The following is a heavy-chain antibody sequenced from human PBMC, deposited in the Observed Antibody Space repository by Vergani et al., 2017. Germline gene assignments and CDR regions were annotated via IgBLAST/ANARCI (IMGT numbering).Heavy chain of an antibody. CDR3: AGGSRAEGGSGPDK. CDR1: GASVSRGTYY. D-gene: IGHD6-13*01. J-gene: IGHJ4*02. V-gene: IGHV4-61*10. Sequence: QLQLQESGPGLVKPSETLSLTCTVSGASVSRGTYYWTWIRQPAGKTLEWIGEIFSSGTTNYNPSFKNRVTMSVDTSKNQFSLKLNSVTAADTAVYYCAGGSRAEGGSGPDKWGQGTLVTVSS. CDR2: IFSSGTT.